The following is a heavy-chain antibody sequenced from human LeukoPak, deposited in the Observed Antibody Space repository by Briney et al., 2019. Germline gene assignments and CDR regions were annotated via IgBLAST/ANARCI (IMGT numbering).Heavy chain of an antibody. CDR3: AKDPETYSSRWFDS. D-gene: IGHD2-21*01. J-gene: IGHJ5*01. CDR2: LSDKGGSP. CDR1: GFTFSNYS. V-gene: IGHV3-23*01. Sequence: GGSLRLSCAAYGFTFSNYSMSWVRQAPGKGLEWVSSLSDKGGSPYYADSVKGRFTISRDNSKNTLYLHMNSLRVEDTAVYYCAKDPETYSSRWFDSWGQGTLVTVSS.